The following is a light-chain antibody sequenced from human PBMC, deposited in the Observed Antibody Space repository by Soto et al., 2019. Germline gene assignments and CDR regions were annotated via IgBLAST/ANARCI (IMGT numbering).Light chain of an antibody. CDR2: GTS. V-gene: IGKV3-20*01. CDR3: QQYSLSPAT. Sequence: EIVLTQSPGTLSLSPGESGTLTCWTSQSVGTSYLGWYQQKPGQAPRLLIYGTSSRATGVPDRFSGSGSGTEFILTIYRLEPEDVAVYFCQQYSLSPATFGGGTKVEI. CDR1: QSVGTSY. J-gene: IGKJ4*01.